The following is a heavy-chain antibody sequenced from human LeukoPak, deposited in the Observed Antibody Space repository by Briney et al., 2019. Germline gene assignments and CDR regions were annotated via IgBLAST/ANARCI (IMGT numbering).Heavy chain of an antibody. D-gene: IGHD6-19*01. CDR2: ISHDGSTK. V-gene: IGHV3-30*04. J-gene: IGHJ4*02. CDR1: GFTFSIYA. Sequence: PERSLRLSCAASGFTFSIYAIHWVRQAPGKGLEWVAVISHDGSTKYYADSVRGRFTISRDNSKNTLYLQMNSLRAEDTAVYYCAKGGGAVADFDYWGQGTLVTVSS. CDR3: AKGGGAVADFDY.